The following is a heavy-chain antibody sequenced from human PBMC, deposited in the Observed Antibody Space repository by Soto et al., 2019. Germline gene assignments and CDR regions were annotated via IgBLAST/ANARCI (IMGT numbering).Heavy chain of an antibody. D-gene: IGHD2-2*01. J-gene: IGHJ6*02. V-gene: IGHV5-51*01. CDR2: IYPGDSDT. CDR3: AXLGDQLLSDYYYYGMDV. Sequence: PGESLKISCKGSGYSFTSYWIGWVRQMPGKGLEWMGIIYPGDSDTRYSPSFQGQVTISADKSISTAYLQWSSLKASDTAMYYCAXLGDQLLSDYYYYGMDVWGQGTTVTVSS. CDR1: GYSFTSYW.